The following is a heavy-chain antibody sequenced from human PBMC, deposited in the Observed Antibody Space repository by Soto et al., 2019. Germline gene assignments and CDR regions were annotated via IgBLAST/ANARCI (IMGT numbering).Heavy chain of an antibody. CDR3: AKDIAPFLDSSWYYYYGMDV. J-gene: IGHJ6*02. CDR1: GFTFDDYA. CDR2: ISWNSGSI. Sequence: GGSLRLSCAASGFTFDDYAMHWVRQAPGKGLEWVSGISWNSGSIGYADSVKGRFTISRDNAKNSLYLQMNSLRAEDTALYYCAKDIAPFLDSSWYYYYGMDVWGQGTTVTVSS. D-gene: IGHD6-13*01. V-gene: IGHV3-9*01.